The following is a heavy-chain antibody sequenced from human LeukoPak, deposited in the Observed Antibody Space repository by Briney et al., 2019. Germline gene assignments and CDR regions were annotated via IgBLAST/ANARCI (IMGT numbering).Heavy chain of an antibody. Sequence: ASVKVSCKASGYTFTGYYMHWVRQAPGQGLEWMGWINPNSGGTNYAQKFQGRVTMTRDTSISTAYMEVSRLRSDDTAVYYCARDEGYCSSASCSAELDYWGQGTLVTVSS. V-gene: IGHV1-2*02. CDR1: GYTFTGYY. D-gene: IGHD2-2*01. J-gene: IGHJ4*02. CDR3: ARDEGYCSSASCSAELDY. CDR2: INPNSGGT.